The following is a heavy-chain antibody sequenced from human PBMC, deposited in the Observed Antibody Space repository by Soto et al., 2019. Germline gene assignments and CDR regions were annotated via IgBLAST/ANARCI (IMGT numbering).Heavy chain of an antibody. CDR3: AKWTDTVVEAALAGGAFDI. J-gene: IGHJ3*02. CDR1: GFSFSTYA. V-gene: IGHV3-23*01. Sequence: EVQLLESGGNLVQPGGSLRLSCAASGFSFSTYALTWVRQVPGKGLEWVSGISASGATTYYADSVKGRITISRDNSKNTVFPHMTSLGAEDTALYYCAKWTDTVVEAALAGGAFDIWGQGTTVTVSS. CDR2: ISASGATT. D-gene: IGHD2-2*01.